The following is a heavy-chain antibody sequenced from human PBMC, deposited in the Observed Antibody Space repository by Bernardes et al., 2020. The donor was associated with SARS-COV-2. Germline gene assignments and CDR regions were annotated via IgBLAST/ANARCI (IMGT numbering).Heavy chain of an antibody. CDR2: ISSSSSYI. Sequence: GGSLRLSCAASGFTFSSYSMNWVRQAPGKGLEWVSSISSSSSYIYYADSVKGRFTISRDNAKNSLYLQMNSLTDDDTAVYYCVKRRAIFELWAGNFDSWGQGTLVTVSS. V-gene: IGHV3-21*01. J-gene: IGHJ4*02. CDR1: GFTFSSYS. D-gene: IGHD5-18*01. CDR3: VKRRAIFELWAGNFDS.